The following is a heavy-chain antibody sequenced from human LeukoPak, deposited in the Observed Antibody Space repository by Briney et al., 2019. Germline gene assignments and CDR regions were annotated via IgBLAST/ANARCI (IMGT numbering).Heavy chain of an antibody. V-gene: IGHV1-69*04. CDR2: IIPILGIA. CDR1: GGTFSSYA. CDR3: AAGPEDTAMVWGYYYYGMDV. Sequence: GASVKVSCKASGGTFSSYAISWVRQAPGQGLEWMGRIIPILGIANYAQKFQERVTITRDMSTSTAYMELSSLRSEDTAVYYCAAGPEDTAMVWGYYYYGMDVWGQGTTVTVSS. D-gene: IGHD5-18*01. J-gene: IGHJ6*02.